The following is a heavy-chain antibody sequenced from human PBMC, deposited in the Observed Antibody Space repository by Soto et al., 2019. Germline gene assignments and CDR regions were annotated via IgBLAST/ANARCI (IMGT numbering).Heavy chain of an antibody. CDR1: GFSLSTSRMS. J-gene: IGHJ4*02. D-gene: IGHD3-3*01. CDR2: IDWDDAK. V-gene: IGHV2-70*17. Sequence: SGPTLVNPTQTLTLTCTFSGFSLSTSRMSVAWIRQPPGKALEWLARIDWDDAKFFNTSLKTRLTVSKDTSKNQVVLALANMDTVDSGTYYCARMIFGRTGEYYFDYWGQGILVTVSS. CDR3: ARMIFGRTGEYYFDY.